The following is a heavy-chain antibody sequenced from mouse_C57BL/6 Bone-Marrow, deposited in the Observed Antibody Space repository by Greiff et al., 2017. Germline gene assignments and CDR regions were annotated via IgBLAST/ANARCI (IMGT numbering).Heavy chain of an antibody. CDR3: ARVTTRFYYFDY. J-gene: IGHJ2*01. V-gene: IGHV1-64*01. Sequence: QVQLQQPGAELVKPGASVKLSCKASGYTFTSYWMHWVKQRPGQGLEWIGMIHPNSGSTNYNEKFKSKATLTVDKSSSTAYMQLSSLTSEDSAVYYCARVTTRFYYFDYWGQGTTLTVSS. D-gene: IGHD1-1*01. CDR1: GYTFTSYW. CDR2: IHPNSGST.